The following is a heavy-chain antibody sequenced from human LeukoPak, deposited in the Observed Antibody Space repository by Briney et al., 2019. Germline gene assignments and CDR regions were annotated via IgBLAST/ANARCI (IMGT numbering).Heavy chain of an antibody. J-gene: IGHJ4*02. V-gene: IGHV3-30*18. D-gene: IGHD6-19*01. CDR1: GFTFSSYG. CDR2: ISYDGSNK. CDR3: AKAGVCSSGYDY. Sequence: TGGSLRLSCAASGFTFSSYGMHWVRQAPGKGLEWVAVISYDGSNKYYADSVKGRFTISRDNSKNTLYLQMNSLRAEDTAVYYCAKAGVCSSGYDYWGQGTLVTVSS.